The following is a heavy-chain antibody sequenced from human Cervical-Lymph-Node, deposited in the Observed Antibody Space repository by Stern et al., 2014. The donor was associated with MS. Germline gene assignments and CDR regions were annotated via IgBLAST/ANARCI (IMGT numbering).Heavy chain of an antibody. V-gene: IGHV1-69*01. CDR1: GGTFSKFP. D-gene: IGHD6-13*01. CDR2: IFPVFGTP. CDR3: ALSSETSDRWYSLGYDL. Sequence: QVQLVQSGAEVPKPGSSVKVSCKASGGTFSKFPSSWVRQAPGQGLEWMGGIFPVFGTPTYAQEFRGRVTSTADVSTSTVYMELSSLRSDDTAVYYCALSSETSDRWYSLGYDLWGQGTLVTVSS. J-gene: IGHJ5*02.